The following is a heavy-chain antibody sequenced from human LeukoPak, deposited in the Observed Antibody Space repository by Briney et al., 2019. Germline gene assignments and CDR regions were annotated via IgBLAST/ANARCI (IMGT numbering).Heavy chain of an antibody. D-gene: IGHD3-22*01. J-gene: IGHJ4*02. CDR3: AKIGDSSGYLLSRFDY. CDR2: IWYDGSER. Sequence: PGRSLRLSCAASGFTFSNYGMHWARQAPGKGLEWVAVIWYDGSERYFADSVKGRFTISRDNSKNTLYLQMNRLRAEDTAVYYCAKIGDSSGYLLSRFDYWGQGTLVTVSS. CDR1: GFTFSNYG. V-gene: IGHV3-33*06.